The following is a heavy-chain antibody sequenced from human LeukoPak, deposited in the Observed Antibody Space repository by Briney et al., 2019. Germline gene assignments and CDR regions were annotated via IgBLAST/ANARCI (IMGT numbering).Heavy chain of an antibody. J-gene: IGHJ4*02. CDR1: GGSISSYY. CDR3: ARSSYSSSWFDY. Sequence: SETLSLTCTVSGGSISSYYWSWIRQPPGKGLEWIGYIYTSGSTNYNPSLKSRVTISVDTSKNQFSLKLSSVTAADTAVYYCARSSYSSSWFDYWGQGTLVTVSS. CDR2: IYTSGST. V-gene: IGHV4-4*09. D-gene: IGHD6-13*01.